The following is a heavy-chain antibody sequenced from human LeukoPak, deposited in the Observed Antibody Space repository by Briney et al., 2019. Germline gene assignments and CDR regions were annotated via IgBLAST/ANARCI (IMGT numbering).Heavy chain of an antibody. CDR3: ARRSQVGSMVRGVPIDY. V-gene: IGHV4-39*01. CDR2: IYYSGST. Sequence: TSETLSLTCTVSGGSISSSSYYWGWIRQPPGKGLEWIGSIYYSGSTDYNPSLKSRVTISVDTSKNQYSLKLSSVTAADTAVYYCARRSQVGSMVRGVPIDYWGQGTLVTVSS. D-gene: IGHD3-10*01. CDR1: GGSISSSSYY. J-gene: IGHJ4*02.